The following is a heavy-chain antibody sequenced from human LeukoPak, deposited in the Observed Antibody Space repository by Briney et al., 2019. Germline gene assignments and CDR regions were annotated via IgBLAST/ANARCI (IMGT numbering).Heavy chain of an antibody. V-gene: IGHV1-2*02. CDR1: GYTFTSYG. CDR3: ARAGGVSDYYDGSGYYH. Sequence: ASVKVSCKASGYTFTSYGISWVRQAPGQGLEWMGWINPNSGGTNYAQKFQGRVTMTRDTSISTAYMELSRLRSDDTAVYYCARAGGVSDYYDGSGYYHWGQGTLVTVSS. CDR2: INPNSGGT. D-gene: IGHD3-22*01. J-gene: IGHJ5*02.